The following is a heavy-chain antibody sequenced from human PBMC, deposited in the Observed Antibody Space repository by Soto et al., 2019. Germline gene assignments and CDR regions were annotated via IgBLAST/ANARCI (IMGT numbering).Heavy chain of an antibody. CDR2: IIPMFGTA. V-gene: IGHV1-69*01. D-gene: IGHD2-15*01. J-gene: IGHJ5*02. Sequence: QVQLVQSGAEVKKPGSSVKVSCKASGGTFSRDAISWVRQAPGQGLEWMGGIIPMFGTAKYVQKFQGRLTITADESTTTAYMELRSLSFDDTAVYYCEGGVVVVAASQVGWFDPWGQGTLVTVCS. CDR3: EGGVVVVAASQVGWFDP. CDR1: GGTFSRDA.